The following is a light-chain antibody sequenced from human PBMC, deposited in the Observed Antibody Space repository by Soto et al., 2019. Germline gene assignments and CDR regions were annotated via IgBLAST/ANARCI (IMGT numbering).Light chain of an antibody. CDR2: LNSDGSH. CDR1: SGHSSYA. J-gene: IGLJ3*02. CDR3: QTWGTGIWV. V-gene: IGLV4-69*01. Sequence: QSVLTQSPSASASLGASVKLTCTLISGHSSYAIAWHQQQPEKGPRYLMKLNSDGSHSKGDGIPDRFSGSSSGAERYLTISSLQSEDEADYYCQTWGTGIWVFGGGTKLTVL.